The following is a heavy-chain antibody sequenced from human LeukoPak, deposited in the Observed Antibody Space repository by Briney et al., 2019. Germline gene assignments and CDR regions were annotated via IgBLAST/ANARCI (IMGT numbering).Heavy chain of an antibody. J-gene: IGHJ5*02. CDR3: AKDPNYYDSSGYYSPNWFDP. D-gene: IGHD3-22*01. Sequence: QPGGSLRLSCAASGFTFSSYGMHWVRQAPGKGLEWVAFIRYDGSNKYYADSVKGRFTISRDNSKNTLYLQMNSLRAEDTAVYYCAKDPNYYDSSGYYSPNWFDPWGQGTLVTVSS. CDR2: IRYDGSNK. V-gene: IGHV3-30*02. CDR1: GFTFSSYG.